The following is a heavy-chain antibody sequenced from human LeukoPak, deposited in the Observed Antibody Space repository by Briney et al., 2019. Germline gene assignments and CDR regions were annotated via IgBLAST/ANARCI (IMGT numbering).Heavy chain of an antibody. CDR1: GGSFSGYY. CDR3: ASRGYCSGGSCHYFDY. Sequence: SETLSLTCAVYGGSFSGYYWSWIRQPPGKGLEWIGEINHSGSTNYNPSLKSRVTISVDTSKNQFSLKLSSVTAADTAVYYCASRGYCSGGSCHYFDYWGQGTLVTVSS. V-gene: IGHV4-34*01. CDR2: INHSGST. D-gene: IGHD2-15*01. J-gene: IGHJ4*02.